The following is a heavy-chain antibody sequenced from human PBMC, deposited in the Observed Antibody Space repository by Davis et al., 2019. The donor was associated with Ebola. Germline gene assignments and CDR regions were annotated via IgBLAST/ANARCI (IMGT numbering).Heavy chain of an antibody. CDR3: ARGVGFGDPYYYGMDV. CDR1: GFTFSTYG. CDR2: IWYDGSNK. Sequence: GESLKISCAASGFTFSTYGMHWVRQAPGKGLEWVAIIWYDGSNKYYADSVKGRFTISRDNSKNTLYLQMNSLRAEDTAVYYCARGVGFGDPYYYGMDVWGQGTTVTVSS. V-gene: IGHV3-33*08. D-gene: IGHD4-17*01. J-gene: IGHJ6*02.